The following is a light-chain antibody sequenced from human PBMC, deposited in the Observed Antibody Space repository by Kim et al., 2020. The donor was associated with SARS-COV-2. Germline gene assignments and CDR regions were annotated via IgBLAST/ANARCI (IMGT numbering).Light chain of an antibody. Sequence: DIQMTQSPSTLSASVGDRVTITCRASQSINIWLAWYQKKPGKAPKLLIYDVSSLASGVPSRFSGSASGTEFTLTISSLQPDDFATYYCQQYSSYSTFGQGTKVDIK. CDR3: QQYSSYST. J-gene: IGKJ1*01. CDR2: DVS. V-gene: IGKV1-5*01. CDR1: QSINIW.